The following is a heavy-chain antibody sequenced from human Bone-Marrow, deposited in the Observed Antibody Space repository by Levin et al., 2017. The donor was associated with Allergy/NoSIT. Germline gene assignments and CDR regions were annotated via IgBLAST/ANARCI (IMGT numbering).Heavy chain of an antibody. CDR2: IYYSGST. Sequence: SETLSLTCTVSGGSISSSSYYWGWIRQPPGKGLEWIGSIYYSGSTYYNPSLKSRVTISVDTSKNQFSLKLSSVTAADTAVYYCARRSAVAGSFDYWGQGTLVTVSS. J-gene: IGHJ4*02. V-gene: IGHV4-39*01. CDR1: GGSISSSSYY. CDR3: ARRSAVAGSFDY. D-gene: IGHD6-19*01.